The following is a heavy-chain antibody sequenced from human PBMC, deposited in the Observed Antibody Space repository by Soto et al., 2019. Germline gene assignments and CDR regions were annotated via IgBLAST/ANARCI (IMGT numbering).Heavy chain of an antibody. CDR2: TYYRSKWYN. V-gene: IGHV6-1*01. J-gene: IGHJ4*02. Sequence: SQTLSLTCAISGDSVSSNSAAWNWIRQSPSRGLEWLGRTYYRSKWYNDYAVSVKSRITINPGTSKNQFSLQLNSVTPEDTAVYYCARAGRPHCGGGSCYSVWGQGTLVTVSS. CDR3: ARAGRPHCGGGSCYSV. D-gene: IGHD2-15*01. CDR1: GDSVSSNSAA.